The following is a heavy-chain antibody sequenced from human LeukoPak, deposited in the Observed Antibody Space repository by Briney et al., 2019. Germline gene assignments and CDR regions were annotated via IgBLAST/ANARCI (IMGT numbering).Heavy chain of an antibody. CDR2: INPNSGGT. J-gene: IGHJ4*02. Sequence: ASVKVSCKASGYTFTGYYMHWVRQAPGQGLEWMGWINPNSGGTNYAQKFQGRVTMTRDTSISTAYMELSRLRSDDTAVYYCARDQAGSGYDGGDYWGQGTLVTVSS. D-gene: IGHD5-12*01. CDR3: ARDQAGSGYDGGDY. CDR1: GYTFTGYY. V-gene: IGHV1-2*02.